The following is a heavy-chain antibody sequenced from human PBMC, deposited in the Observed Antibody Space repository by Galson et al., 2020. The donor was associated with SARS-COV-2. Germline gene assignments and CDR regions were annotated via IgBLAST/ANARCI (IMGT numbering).Heavy chain of an antibody. Sequence: GGSLRLYCAASGFTFSDHYMDWVRQAPGKGLEWVGRSRDRANGYTTDFAASVKGRFTISRDDSKNSVYLQMSNLTTEDTAVYFCVRALRAGTTCFDSWGQGTLVTVSS. CDR3: VRALRAGTTCFDS. CDR1: GFTFSDHY. CDR2: SRDRANGYTT. J-gene: IGHJ4*02. D-gene: IGHD1-1*01. V-gene: IGHV3-72*01.